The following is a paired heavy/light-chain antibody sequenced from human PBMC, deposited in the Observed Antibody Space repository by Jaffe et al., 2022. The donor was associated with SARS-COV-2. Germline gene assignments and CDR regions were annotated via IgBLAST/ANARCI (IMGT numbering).Heavy chain of an antibody. J-gene: IGHJ6*02. Sequence: QVQLVQSGAEVKKPGASVKVSCKASGYTFTSYGISWVRQAPGQGLEWMGWISAYNGNTNYAQKLQGRVTMTTDTSTSTAYMELRSLRSDDTAVYYCARAEGMATKGTFYYYGMDVWGQGTTVTVSS. D-gene: IGHD5-12*01. CDR2: ISAYNGNT. V-gene: IGHV1-18*01. CDR1: GYTFTSYG. CDR3: ARAEGMATKGTFYYYGMDV.
Light chain of an antibody. CDR3: QSYDSSLSGSMV. CDR2: GNS. Sequence: QSVLTQPPSVSGAPGQRVTISCTGSSSNIGAGYDVHWYQQLPGTAPKLLIYGNSNRPSGVPDRFSGSKSGTSASLAITGLQAEDEADYYCQSYDSSLSGSMVFGGGTKLTVL. V-gene: IGLV1-40*01. J-gene: IGLJ2*01. CDR1: SSNIGAGYD.